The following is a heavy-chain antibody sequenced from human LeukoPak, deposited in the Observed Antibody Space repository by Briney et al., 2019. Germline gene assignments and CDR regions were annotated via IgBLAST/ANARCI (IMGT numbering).Heavy chain of an antibody. V-gene: IGHV3-11*05. CDR3: ARDTGYSGYDHFDY. D-gene: IGHD5-12*01. J-gene: IGHJ4*02. CDR2: ISSSGSDT. Sequence: PGGSLGLSCAASGFTFSDYFMNWVRQAPGKGLEWVSYISSSGSDTTYADSVRGRFTVSRDNAMNSLYLQMNSLRAEDTAVYYCARDTGYSGYDHFDYWGQGTLVTVSS. CDR1: GFTFSDYF.